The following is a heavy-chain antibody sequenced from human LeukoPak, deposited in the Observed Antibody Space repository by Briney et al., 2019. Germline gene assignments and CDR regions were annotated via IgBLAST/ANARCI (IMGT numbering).Heavy chain of an antibody. J-gene: IGHJ4*02. CDR1: GFTFDDYA. Sequence: PGRSLRLTCAASGFTFDDYAMHWVRQAPGKGLEWVSGISWNSGSIGYADSVKGRFTISRDNAKNSLYLRMNSLRAEDTALYYCAKVIPYCSGGSCYSRFDYWGQGTLVTVSS. D-gene: IGHD2-15*01. V-gene: IGHV3-9*01. CDR3: AKVIPYCSGGSCYSRFDY. CDR2: ISWNSGSI.